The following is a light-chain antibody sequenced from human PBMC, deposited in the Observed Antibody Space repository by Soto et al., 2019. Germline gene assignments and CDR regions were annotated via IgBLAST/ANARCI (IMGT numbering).Light chain of an antibody. Sequence: QSALTQPRSVSGSPGQSVTISCTGTGGDVGAYNYVSWYQHHPGKAPKLIILDVNKRQSGVTDRFSGSKSGDTASLTNSALQTDDEGDYFCCSYAGSKVVLFVGGTQVTVL. J-gene: IGLJ2*01. CDR3: CSYAGSKVVL. CDR1: GGDVGAYNY. CDR2: DVN. V-gene: IGLV2-11*01.